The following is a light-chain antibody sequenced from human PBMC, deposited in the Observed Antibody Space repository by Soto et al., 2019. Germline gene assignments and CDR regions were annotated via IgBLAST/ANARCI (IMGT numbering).Light chain of an antibody. CDR2: EVI. CDR1: SSDVGSYNL. CDR3: CSYAGSVIYVV. J-gene: IGLJ2*01. Sequence: QSALTQPASVSGSPGQSITISCTGTSSDVGSYNLVSWYQQYPGKAPKLIIYEVIKRPSGVSNRFSGSKSANTASLTISGLQVGDEADYYCCSYAGSVIYVVFGGGTKVTVL. V-gene: IGLV2-23*02.